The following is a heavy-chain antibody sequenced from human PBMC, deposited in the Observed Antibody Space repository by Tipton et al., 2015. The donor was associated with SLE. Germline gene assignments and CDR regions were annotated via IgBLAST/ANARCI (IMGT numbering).Heavy chain of an antibody. V-gene: IGHV4-4*02. D-gene: IGHD6-19*01. CDR1: GGSISSSNW. CDR3: AREEQWLAGDYYYYYGMDV. J-gene: IGHJ6*02. CDR2: IYYSGST. Sequence: TLSLTCAVSGGSISSSNWWSWIRQPPGKGLEWIGSIYYSGSTYYNPSLKSRVTISVDTSKNQFSLKLSSVTAADTAVYYCAREEQWLAGDYYYYYGMDVWGQGTTVTVSS.